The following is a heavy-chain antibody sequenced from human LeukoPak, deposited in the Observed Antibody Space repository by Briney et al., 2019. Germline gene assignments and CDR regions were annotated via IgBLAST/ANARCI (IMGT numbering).Heavy chain of an antibody. CDR3: ARRLPDYVWGSYRANAFDI. D-gene: IGHD3-16*02. V-gene: IGHV5-51*01. Sequence: PGESLKISCKGSGYSFTSYWIGWVRQMPGKGLEWMGIIYPGDSDTRYSPSFQGQVTISADKSISTAYLQWSSLKASDTAMYYCARRLPDYVWGSYRANAFDIWGQGTMVTVSS. J-gene: IGHJ3*02. CDR2: IYPGDSDT. CDR1: GYSFTSYW.